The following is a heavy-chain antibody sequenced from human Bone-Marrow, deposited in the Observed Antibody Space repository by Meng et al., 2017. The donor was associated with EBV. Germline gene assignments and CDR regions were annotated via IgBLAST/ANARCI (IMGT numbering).Heavy chain of an antibody. D-gene: IGHD3-10*01. J-gene: IGHJ4*02. Sequence: VRLVTSGDEGKKHGSSVKVSCKTCGGTFRSDAISWVRQAPGQGLEWMGGLIPMSDAPHYAQKFQGRVTITADESTSTHYMDLSGLRSEDTAVYYCASESGRGFTPDYWGQGTLVTVSS. CDR1: GGTFRSDA. CDR2: LIPMSDAP. CDR3: ASESGRGFTPDY. V-gene: IGHV1-69*01.